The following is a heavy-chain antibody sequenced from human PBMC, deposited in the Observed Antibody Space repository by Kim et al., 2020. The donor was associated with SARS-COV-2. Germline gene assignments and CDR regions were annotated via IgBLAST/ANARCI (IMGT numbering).Heavy chain of an antibody. CDR3: ARARTAMAPGWFDP. D-gene: IGHD5-18*01. J-gene: IGHJ5*02. V-gene: IGHV1-2*02. Sequence: AQKFQGRVTMTRDTSISTAYMELSRLRSDDTAVYYCARARTAMAPGWFDPWGQGTLVTVSS.